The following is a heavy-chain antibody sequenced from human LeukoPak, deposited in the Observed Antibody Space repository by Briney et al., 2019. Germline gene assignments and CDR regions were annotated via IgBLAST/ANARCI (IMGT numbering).Heavy chain of an antibody. J-gene: IGHJ4*02. CDR2: ISWNSIKK. CDR1: GFAPTDYA. V-gene: IGHV3-9*02. CDR3: AKDLSRVSSQKIFGVAGPGSFDY. D-gene: IGHD3-3*01. Sequence: PGGSLRLSCAISGFAPTDYAFHWVRLAPGKGLEWVASISWNSIKKGHADSVKGRFTISRGNAKNSLFLQMNSLRTEDTAVYYCAKDLSRVSSQKIFGVAGPGSFDYWGQGTLVTVSS.